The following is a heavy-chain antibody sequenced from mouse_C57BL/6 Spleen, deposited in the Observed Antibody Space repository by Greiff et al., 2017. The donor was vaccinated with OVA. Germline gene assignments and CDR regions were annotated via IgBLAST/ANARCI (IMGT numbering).Heavy chain of an antibody. CDR3: ASQTAQATGFAY. CDR2: IYPRSGNT. Sequence: QVQLQQSGAELARPGASVKLSCKASGYTFTSYGISWVKQRTGQGLEWIGEIYPRSGNTYYNEKFKGKATLTADKSSSTAYMELRSLTSEDSAVYFCASQTAQATGFAYWGQGTLVTVSA. CDR1: GYTFTSYG. D-gene: IGHD3-2*02. V-gene: IGHV1-81*01. J-gene: IGHJ3*01.